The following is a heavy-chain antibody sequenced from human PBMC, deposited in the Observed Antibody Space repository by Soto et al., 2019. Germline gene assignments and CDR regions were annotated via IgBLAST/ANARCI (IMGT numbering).Heavy chain of an antibody. Sequence: QVKLQESGPVLLKPSQTLSLTCTVSGGSIMSGGYYWSWIRQHQGKGLEWIGYIYYSGSTLYNPSLKSRFTISVDTSKNQFSLKLSSVTASDTAVYYCARTLNKVTLLEPWGQVTLVTVSS. J-gene: IGHJ5*02. CDR1: GGSIMSGGYY. V-gene: IGHV4-31*03. D-gene: IGHD4-4*01. CDR2: IYYSGST. CDR3: ARTLNKVTLLEP.